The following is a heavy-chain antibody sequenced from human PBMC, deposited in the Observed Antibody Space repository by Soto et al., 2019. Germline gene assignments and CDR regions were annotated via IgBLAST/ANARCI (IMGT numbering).Heavy chain of an antibody. D-gene: IGHD2-15*01. J-gene: IGHJ5*02. CDR3: AKDRKWLLHWFDP. CDR1: GFTFSSFG. Sequence: QVQLVESGGGVVQPGKSLTLSCAASGFTFSSFGMHWVRQAPGKGLEWVAFISYDGSEKYYADSVKGRFTTSRDNSKNTLYRQMNSLRPEDTALYYCAKDRKWLLHWFDPWGQGTLVTVSS. V-gene: IGHV3-30*18. CDR2: ISYDGSEK.